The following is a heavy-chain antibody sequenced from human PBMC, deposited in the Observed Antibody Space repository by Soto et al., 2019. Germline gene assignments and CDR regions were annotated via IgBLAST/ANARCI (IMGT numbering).Heavy chain of an antibody. CDR1: GFTFSTYG. CDR3: ARADSSGWLFDY. J-gene: IGHJ4*02. Sequence: GGSLRLSCAASGFTFSTYGMHWVRRVPGKGLEWVAVILSDGTSKNYADSVKGRFTISRDNSKNTLYIQMNSLRAEDTAVYYCARADSSGWLFDYWGQGTLVTVSS. V-gene: IGHV3-33*01. CDR2: ILSDGTSK. D-gene: IGHD6-19*01.